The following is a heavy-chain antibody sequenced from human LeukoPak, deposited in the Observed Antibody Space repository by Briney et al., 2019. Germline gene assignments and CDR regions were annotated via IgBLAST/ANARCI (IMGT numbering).Heavy chain of an antibody. D-gene: IGHD1-1*01. CDR2: ISHSGST. CDR3: ARVNAPVATFDY. CDR1: GYSISSTYY. Sequence: SETLSLTCTVSGYSISSTYYGAWIRQPPGKGLEWIATISHSGSTYYTPPLESRLTISLDTSRNHFSLRLSSVTAADTAVYYCARVNAPVATFDYWGLGTLVAVSS. J-gene: IGHJ4*02. V-gene: IGHV4-38-2*02.